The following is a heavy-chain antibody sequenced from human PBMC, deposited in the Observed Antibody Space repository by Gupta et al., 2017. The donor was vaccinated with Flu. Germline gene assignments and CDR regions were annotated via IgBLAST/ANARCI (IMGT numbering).Heavy chain of an antibody. Sequence: GKGLEWLDFRRKKDDGATTEYAASVKGRFTISRNDSRSIAYLQMNSLKTEDTAVYFCARERVHAIPGLRPSYYYYNGMDVWGQGTTVTVSS. D-gene: IGHD2-8*01. CDR2: RRKKDDGATT. CDR3: ARERVHAIPGLRPSYYYYNGMDV. V-gene: IGHV3-49*02. J-gene: IGHJ6*02.